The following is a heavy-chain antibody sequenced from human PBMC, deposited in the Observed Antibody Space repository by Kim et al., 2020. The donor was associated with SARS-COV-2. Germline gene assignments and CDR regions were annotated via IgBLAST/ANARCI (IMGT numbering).Heavy chain of an antibody. J-gene: IGHJ4*02. V-gene: IGHV1-2*02. CDR2: IRPNGGT. CDR3: ARVFYGSGSYPFDY. D-gene: IGHD3-10*01. CDR1: GYTLTGYY. Sequence: ASVKVSCKASGYTLTGYYMYWVRQAPGQGLEWMGWIRPNGGTKYAQKFQGRVTMTRHMSISTAYMELSRLSSDDTAVYYCARVFYGSGSYPFDYWGQGTLVTVSS.